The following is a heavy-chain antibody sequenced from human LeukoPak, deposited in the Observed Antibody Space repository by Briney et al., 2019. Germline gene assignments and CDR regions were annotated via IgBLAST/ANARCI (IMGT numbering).Heavy chain of an antibody. V-gene: IGHV4-59*08. CDR1: GGSISSYY. CDR3: ARTGYSSGWYTFDY. D-gene: IGHD6-19*01. Sequence: PSETLSLTCTVSGGSISSYYWSWIRQPPGKGLEWTGYIYYSGSTNYNPSLKSRVTISVDTSKNQFSLKLSSVTAADTAVYYCARTGYSSGWYTFDYWGQGTLVTVSS. CDR2: IYYSGST. J-gene: IGHJ4*02.